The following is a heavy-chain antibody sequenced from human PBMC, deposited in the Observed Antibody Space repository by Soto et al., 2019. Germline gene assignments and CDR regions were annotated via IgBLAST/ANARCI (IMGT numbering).Heavy chain of an antibody. D-gene: IGHD3-3*01. CDR2: IYTSGST. CDR3: ARGIVDFWSGRHYFDY. Sequence: SETLSLTCTVCGGSISYYWSWIRQPAGKGLEWIGRIYTSGSTNYNPSLKSRVTMSIDTSKNQFSLKLTSVTAADTAVYFCARGIVDFWSGRHYFDYWGQGTLVTVSS. V-gene: IGHV4-4*07. J-gene: IGHJ4*02. CDR1: GGSISYY.